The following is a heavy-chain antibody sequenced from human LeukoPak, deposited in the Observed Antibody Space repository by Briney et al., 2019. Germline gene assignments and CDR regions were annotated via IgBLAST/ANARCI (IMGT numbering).Heavy chain of an antibody. CDR2: ISWNSGSI. Sequence: GRSLRLSCAASGFTFDDYAMHWVRQAPGKGLEWVSGISWNSGSIGYADSVKGRFTISRDNAKNSLYLQMNSLRAEDMALYYCAKSLRPDYDSSGYDYWGQGTLVTVSS. V-gene: IGHV3-9*03. J-gene: IGHJ4*02. CDR1: GFTFDDYA. CDR3: AKSLRPDYDSSGYDY. D-gene: IGHD3-22*01.